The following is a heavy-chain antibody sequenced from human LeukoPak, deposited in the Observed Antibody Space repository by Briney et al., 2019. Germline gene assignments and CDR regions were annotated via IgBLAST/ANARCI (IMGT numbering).Heavy chain of an antibody. CDR2: INHSGST. CDR3: AGETDIVVSRRWFDP. D-gene: IGHD2-15*01. J-gene: IGHJ5*02. V-gene: IGHV4-34*01. CDR1: GGSFSGYY. Sequence: SETLSLTCAVYGGSFSGYYWSWIRQPPGKGLEWIGEINHSGSTNYNPSLKSRVTISVDTSKNQFSLKLSSVTAADTAVYYCAGETDIVVSRRWFDPWGQGTLVTVSS.